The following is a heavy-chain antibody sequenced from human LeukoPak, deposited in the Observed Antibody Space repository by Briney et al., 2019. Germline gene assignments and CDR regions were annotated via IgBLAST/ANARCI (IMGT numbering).Heavy chain of an antibody. V-gene: IGHV3-66*01. CDR1: GFTVSSNY. CDR2: IYSGGST. CDR3: ARIFSGGRLVISTIDY. Sequence: GGSLRLSCAASGFTVSSNYMSWVRQAPGKGLEWVSVIYSGGSTYYADSVKGRFTISRDNSKNTLYLQMNSLRAEDTAVYYCARIFSGGRLVISTIDYWGQGTLVTVSS. J-gene: IGHJ4*02. D-gene: IGHD6-19*01.